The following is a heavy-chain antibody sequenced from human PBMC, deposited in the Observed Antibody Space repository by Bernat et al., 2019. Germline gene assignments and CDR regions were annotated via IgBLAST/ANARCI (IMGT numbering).Heavy chain of an antibody. CDR1: GFTFSSYA. Sequence: EVHLLASGGGLVQPGGSLRLSCAASGFTFSSYAMSWVRQAPGMGLEWVSTITGSGGTTYEAESVKGRFTISRDNSKNTLYLQMHSLRAEDTAGYYCAKGLVLIVVDNYWGQGTLVTVSS. CDR3: AKGLVLIVVDNY. J-gene: IGHJ4*02. V-gene: IGHV3-23*01. CDR2: ITGSGGTT. D-gene: IGHD3-22*01.